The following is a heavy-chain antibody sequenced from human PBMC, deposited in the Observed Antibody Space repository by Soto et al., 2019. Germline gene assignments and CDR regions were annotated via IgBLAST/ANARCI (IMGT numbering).Heavy chain of an antibody. CDR3: ARDPGTTRFDY. D-gene: IGHD1-1*01. Sequence: EVQLVESGGGLVQPGGSLRLSCAASGFTFSTYSMNWVRQAPGKGLEWVSYISSSGSSIYYADSVKGRFTISRDNAKNARYLQMNSLRGEDTAVYYCARDPGTTRFDYWGQGTLVTVSS. CDR1: GFTFSTYS. V-gene: IGHV3-48*01. CDR2: ISSSGSSI. J-gene: IGHJ4*02.